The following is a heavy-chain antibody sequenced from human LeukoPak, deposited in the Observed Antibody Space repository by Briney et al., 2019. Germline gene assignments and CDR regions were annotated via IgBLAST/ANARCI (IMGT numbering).Heavy chain of an antibody. CDR3: ARGVVPATMRYWYFDL. CDR2: ISASGDST. D-gene: IGHD2-2*01. CDR1: GFTFSSYA. J-gene: IGHJ2*01. Sequence: GGSLRLSCAASGFTFSSYAMSWVRQAPGKGLEWVSAISASGDSTYHADSVKGRFTISRDNSKNTLYLQMDSLRAEDTAVYYCARGVVPATMRYWYFDLWGRGSLVSVSS. V-gene: IGHV3-23*01.